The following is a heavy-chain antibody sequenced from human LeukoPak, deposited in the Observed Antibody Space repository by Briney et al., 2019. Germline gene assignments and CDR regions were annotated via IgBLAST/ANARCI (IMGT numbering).Heavy chain of an antibody. J-gene: IGHJ4*02. CDR1: GFTFSSYG. D-gene: IGHD1-1*01. CDR3: ARGLNWANEYYFDY. CDR2: IWYDGSNK. V-gene: IGHV3-33*01. Sequence: GGSLRLSCAASGFTFSSYGMHWVRQAPGKGLEWVAVIWYDGSNKYYADSVKGRFTTSRDNSKNTLYLQMNSLRAEDTAVYYCARGLNWANEYYFDYWGQGTLVTVSS.